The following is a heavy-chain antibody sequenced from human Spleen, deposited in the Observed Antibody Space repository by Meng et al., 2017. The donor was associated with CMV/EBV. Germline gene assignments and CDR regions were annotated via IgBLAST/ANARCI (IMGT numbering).Heavy chain of an antibody. Sequence: GGSLRLSCVMSGFTLSSYGMHWVRQAPGKGLEWVANIKQDGSEKYYVDSVKGRFTISRDNAKNSLYLQMNSLRAEDTAVYYCARGGTQVLRFLEWLLSGMDVWGQGTTVTVSS. D-gene: IGHD3-3*01. J-gene: IGHJ6*02. CDR3: ARGGTQVLRFLEWLLSGMDV. V-gene: IGHV3-7*01. CDR2: IKQDGSEK. CDR1: GFTLSSYG.